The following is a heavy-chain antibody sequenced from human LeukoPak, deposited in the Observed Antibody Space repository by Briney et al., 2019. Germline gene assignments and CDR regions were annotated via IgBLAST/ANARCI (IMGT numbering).Heavy chain of an antibody. Sequence: PSETLSPTCAVYGGSFSGYYWSWIRQPPGKGLEWIGEINHSGSTNYNPSLKSRVTISVDTSKNQFSLKLSSVTAADTAVYYCARVNKWGYQLQYYFDYWGQGTLVTVSS. CDR2: INHSGST. D-gene: IGHD2-2*01. CDR3: ARVNKWGYQLQYYFDY. J-gene: IGHJ4*02. CDR1: GGSFSGYY. V-gene: IGHV4-34*01.